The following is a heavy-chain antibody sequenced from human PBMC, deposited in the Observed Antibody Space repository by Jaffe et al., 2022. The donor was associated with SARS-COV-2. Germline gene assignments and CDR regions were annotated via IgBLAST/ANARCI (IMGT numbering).Heavy chain of an antibody. CDR3: ARQSGSWFTTDHNWFDP. D-gene: IGHD6-13*01. CDR1: GGSISSGGYY. V-gene: IGHV4-31*03. CDR2: IYYSGST. Sequence: QVQLQESGPGLVKPSQTLSLTCTVSGGSISSGGYYWSWIRQHPGKGLEWIGYIYYSGSTYYNPSLKSRVTISVDTSKNQFSLKLSSVTAADTAVYYCARQSGSWFTTDHNWFDPWGQGTLVTVSS. J-gene: IGHJ5*02.